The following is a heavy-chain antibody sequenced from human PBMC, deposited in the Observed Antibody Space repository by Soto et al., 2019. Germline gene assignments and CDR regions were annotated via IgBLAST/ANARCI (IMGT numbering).Heavy chain of an antibody. CDR3: VKGGWGDY. D-gene: IGHD3-16*01. CDR1: GFTFKTFP. CDR2: IIHSDGDDIT. V-gene: IGHV3-23*01. J-gene: IGHJ4*02. Sequence: EVQLLESGGGLMQPGGSLRLSCVASGFTFKTFPMSWVRQTPEKGLDWVASIIHSDGDDITYYADSVKGRFTISRDSSKNTLYLQLSSLRADDTAIYFCVKGGWGDYWGQGALVTVSS.